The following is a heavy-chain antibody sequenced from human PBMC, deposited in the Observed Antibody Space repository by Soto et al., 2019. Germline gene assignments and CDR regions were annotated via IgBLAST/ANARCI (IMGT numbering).Heavy chain of an antibody. Sequence: GGSLRLSCAASGFTFSSYAMHWVRQAPGKGLERVAVISYDGSNKYYADSVKGRFTISRDNSKNTLYLQMNSLRVEDTAVYYCARDLYCSGGDCYGYFQHWGQGTLVTVSS. CDR3: ARDLYCSGGDCYGYFQH. CDR1: GFTFSSYA. D-gene: IGHD2-15*01. CDR2: ISYDGSNK. V-gene: IGHV3-30-3*01. J-gene: IGHJ1*01.